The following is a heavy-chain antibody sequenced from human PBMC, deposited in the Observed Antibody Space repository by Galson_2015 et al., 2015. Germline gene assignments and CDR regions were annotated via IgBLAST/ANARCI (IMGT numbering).Heavy chain of an antibody. Sequence: PALVKPTQPLTLTCTFSGFSLSSSGVAVGWIRQPPGKALEWLALIYWNDDKRYSPSLRHRLTITKDTSKNQVVLTMTNMDPVDTGTYYCAHNAAGPITMLVDDTFDFWGQGTRVTVSS. CDR2: IYWNDDK. J-gene: IGHJ3*01. CDR1: GFSLSSSGVA. CDR3: AHNAAGPITMLVDDTFDF. D-gene: IGHD6-13*01. V-gene: IGHV2-5*01.